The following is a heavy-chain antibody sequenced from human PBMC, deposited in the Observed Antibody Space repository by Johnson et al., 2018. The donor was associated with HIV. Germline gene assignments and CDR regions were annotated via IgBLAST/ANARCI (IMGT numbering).Heavy chain of an antibody. J-gene: IGHJ3*02. CDR2: ISWNSGSI. CDR1: GFTFDDYA. V-gene: IGHV3-9*01. CDR3: AKGDELRDDAFDI. D-gene: IGHD1-26*01. Sequence: QLVESGGGLVQPGRSLRLSCAASGFTFDDYAMHWVRQAPGKGLEWVSGISWNSGSIGYADSVKGRFTISRDNAKNSLYLQMNSLRAEDTALYYCAKGDELRDDAFDIWGQGTMVTVSS.